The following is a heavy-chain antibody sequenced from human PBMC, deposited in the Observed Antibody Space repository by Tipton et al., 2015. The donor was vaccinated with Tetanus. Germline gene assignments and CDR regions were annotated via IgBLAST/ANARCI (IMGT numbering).Heavy chain of an antibody. V-gene: IGHV4-39*01. CDR1: GGSISSYY. D-gene: IGHD1-26*01. Sequence: TLSLTCTVSGGSISSYYWGWIRQPPGKGLEWIGSIYYSGSTYYNPSLKSRVTISVDTSKNQFSLKLSSVTAADTAVYYCAEKHKAVGGSYFHYAFDIWGQGTMVTVSS. CDR2: IYYSGST. J-gene: IGHJ3*02. CDR3: AEKHKAVGGSYFHYAFDI.